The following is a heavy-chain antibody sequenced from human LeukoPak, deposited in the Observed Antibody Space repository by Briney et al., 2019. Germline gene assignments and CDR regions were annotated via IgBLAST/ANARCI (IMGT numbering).Heavy chain of an antibody. CDR3: AKKPFPPTEVQTNFDY. CDR1: GDSVSSNSAA. Sequence: SQTLSLTCAISGDSVSSNSAAWNWIRQSPSGGLEWLGRTYYRSKWYNDYAVSVKSRITINPDTSKNQFSLQLNSVTPEDTAVYYCAKKPFPPTEVQTNFDYWGQGTLVTVSS. J-gene: IGHJ4*02. D-gene: IGHD1-1*01. CDR2: TYYRSKWYN. V-gene: IGHV6-1*01.